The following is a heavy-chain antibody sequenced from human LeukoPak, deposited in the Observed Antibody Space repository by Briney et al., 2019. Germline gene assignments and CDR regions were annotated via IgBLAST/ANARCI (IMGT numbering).Heavy chain of an antibody. CDR3: ATSTVTTWGDAFDI. J-gene: IGHJ3*02. V-gene: IGHV1-24*01. Sequence: ASVKVSCKVSAYTLTELSMHWVRQAPGKGLEWMGGFDPEDGETIYAQKFQGRVTMTEDTSTDTAYMELSSLRSEDTAVYYCATSTVTTWGDAFDIWGQGTMVTVSS. D-gene: IGHD4-17*01. CDR1: AYTLTELS. CDR2: FDPEDGET.